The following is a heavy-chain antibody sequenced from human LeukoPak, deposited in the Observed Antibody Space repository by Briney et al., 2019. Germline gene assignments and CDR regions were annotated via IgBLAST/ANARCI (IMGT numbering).Heavy chain of an antibody. J-gene: IGHJ6*02. CDR3: AKGNYGDFFDGMDV. Sequence: GGSLRLSCAASGFTFSSYGMHWVRQAPGKGLEWVAVISYDGSNKYYADSVKGRFTISRDNSKNTLYLQMKSLRAEDTAVYYCAKGNYGDFFDGMDVWGQGTTVTVSS. D-gene: IGHD4-17*01. CDR2: ISYDGSNK. CDR1: GFTFSSYG. V-gene: IGHV3-30*18.